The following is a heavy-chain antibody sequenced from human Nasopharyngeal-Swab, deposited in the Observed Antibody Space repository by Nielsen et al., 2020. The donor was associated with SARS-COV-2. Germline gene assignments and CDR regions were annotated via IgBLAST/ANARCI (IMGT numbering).Heavy chain of an antibody. Sequence: RQAPGKGLEWMGYISSLFPPPYNPSLTLRLTISVDPSKNQFSLRLISVTAADTAVYYCAREDASPTAFFDSWGQGMLVTVSS. D-gene: IGHD6-6*01. CDR2: ISSLFPP. V-gene: IGHV4-59*01. J-gene: IGHJ4*02. CDR3: AREDASPTAFFDS.